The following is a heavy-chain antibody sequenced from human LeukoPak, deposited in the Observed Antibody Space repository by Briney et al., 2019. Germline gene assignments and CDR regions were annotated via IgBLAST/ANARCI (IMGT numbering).Heavy chain of an antibody. V-gene: IGHV3-7*01. CDR2: IKQDGSEK. J-gene: IGHJ4*02. Sequence: GGSLRLSCAASGFTFRSYRMSWVRRAPGKGLEWVANIKQDGSEKYYVDSVKGRFTISRDNAKSSLYLQMNSLRAEDTAVYYCARDLRFYDYWGQGTLVTVSS. CDR1: GFTFRSYR. D-gene: IGHD3-3*01. CDR3: ARDLRFYDY.